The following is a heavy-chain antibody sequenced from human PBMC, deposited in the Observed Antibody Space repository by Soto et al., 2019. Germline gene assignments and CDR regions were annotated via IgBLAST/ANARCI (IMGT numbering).Heavy chain of an antibody. D-gene: IGHD3-10*01. CDR1: GFTFDNYA. CDR3: AKDRHYPRDYFHY. V-gene: IGHV3-23*01. CDR2: VSANGQGI. Sequence: EVKLLESGGGLVQPGGSLRLSCAASGFTFDNYAMNWVRQAPGKGLEWVSAVSANGQGIYYADSVRGRFTISRDNSKNTVFLHMDSLSAEDTAVYYCAKDRHYPRDYFHYWGQGTLVTVSS. J-gene: IGHJ4*02.